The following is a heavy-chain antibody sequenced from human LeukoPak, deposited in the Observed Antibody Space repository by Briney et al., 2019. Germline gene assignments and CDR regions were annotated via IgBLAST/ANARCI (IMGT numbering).Heavy chain of an antibody. D-gene: IGHD4-23*01. CDR1: GGSISSSNW. Sequence: PSETLSLTCAVSGGSISSSNWWTWVRQPPGQGLEWIAEIYHSGSSNFNPSLKSRVTISVDKSKNQFSLKMNSVTAADTAVYYCARASAAAVITDWGQGTLVTVSS. CDR3: ARASAAAVITD. CDR2: IYHSGSS. J-gene: IGHJ4*02. V-gene: IGHV4-4*02.